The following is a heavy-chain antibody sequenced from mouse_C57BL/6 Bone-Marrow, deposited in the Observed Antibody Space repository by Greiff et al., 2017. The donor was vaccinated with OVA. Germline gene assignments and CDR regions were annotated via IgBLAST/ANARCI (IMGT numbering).Heavy chain of an antibody. J-gene: IGHJ1*03. CDR2: INPNYGTT. D-gene: IGHD1-1*01. Sequence: EVQLQQSGPELVKPGASVKISCKASGYSFNDYNMNWVKQSNGKSLEWIGVINPNYGTTSYNQKFKGKATLTVDQSSSTAYMQLNSLTSEDSSVYYCARVYGSSWYFDVWGTGTTVTGSS. V-gene: IGHV1-39*01. CDR1: GYSFNDYN. CDR3: ARVYGSSWYFDV.